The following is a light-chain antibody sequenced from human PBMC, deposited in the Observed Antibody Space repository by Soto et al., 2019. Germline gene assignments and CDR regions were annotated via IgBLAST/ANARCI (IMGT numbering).Light chain of an antibody. CDR1: SNDIGGYNF. Sequence: QSALTQPASVSGSPGQSITISCTGTSNDIGGYNFVSWYQQHPGTAPKLMIFDVSSRPSGVANRFSGSKSGNTASLTISGLQAEDEADYYCSSYTGSDTLIFGGGTKLTVL. V-gene: IGLV2-14*03. CDR3: SSYTGSDTLI. J-gene: IGLJ2*01. CDR2: DVS.